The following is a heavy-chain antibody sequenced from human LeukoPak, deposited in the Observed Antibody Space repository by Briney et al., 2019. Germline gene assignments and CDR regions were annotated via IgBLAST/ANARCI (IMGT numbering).Heavy chain of an antibody. CDR1: GFTVSSNY. J-gene: IGHJ4*02. V-gene: IGHV3-53*01. D-gene: IGHD3-9*01. Sequence: GGSLRLSCAASGFTVSSNYMSWVRQAPGKRLEWVSVIYSGGSTYYADSVKGRFTISRDNSKNTLYLQMNSLRAEDTAVYYCARAGDISTSKAFDYWGQGTLVTVSS. CDR2: IYSGGST. CDR3: ARAGDISTSKAFDY.